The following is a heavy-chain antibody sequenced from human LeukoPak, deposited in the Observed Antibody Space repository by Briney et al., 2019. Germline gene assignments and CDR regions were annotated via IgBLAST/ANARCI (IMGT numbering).Heavy chain of an antibody. Sequence: GGSLRLSCAASGFTFSNYAMNWVRQAPGKGLEWVSTISVSGGSTYYADSVKGRFTISRDNSKNTLYLQMNSLRAEDTAVYYCAKDAFWSGHQDYWGQGTLVTVSS. CDR3: AKDAFWSGHQDY. CDR2: ISVSGGST. J-gene: IGHJ4*02. CDR1: GFTFSNYA. V-gene: IGHV3-23*01. D-gene: IGHD3-3*01.